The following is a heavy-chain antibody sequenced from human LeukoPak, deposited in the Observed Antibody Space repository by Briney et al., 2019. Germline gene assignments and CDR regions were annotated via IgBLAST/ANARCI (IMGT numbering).Heavy chain of an antibody. D-gene: IGHD1-26*01. J-gene: IGHJ4*02. V-gene: IGHV4-4*07. CDR3: ASGGTYYIDY. Sequence: SETLSLTGTVSGGSISSSFWSWIRQPAGKGLEWIGHIYPNGNTNYNPSLKSRVTMSVDTSRSQLSLKLSSVTAADTAVYYCASGGTYYIDYWGQGTLVTVSS. CDR1: GGSISSSF. CDR2: IYPNGNT.